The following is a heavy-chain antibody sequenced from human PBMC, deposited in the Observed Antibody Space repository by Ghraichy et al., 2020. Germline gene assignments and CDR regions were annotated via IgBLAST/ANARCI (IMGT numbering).Heavy chain of an antibody. Sequence: SPTLSLTCAISGDSVSSNSAAWNWIRQSPSRGLEWLGRTYYRSKWSNDYAVSVKSRITITPDTSKNQFSLQLNSVTPDDTAVYYCARGHPRDVYSINFFDYWGQGVLVTVSS. CDR3: ARGHPRDVYSINFFDY. D-gene: IGHD5-24*01. CDR2: TYYRSKWSN. J-gene: IGHJ4*02. V-gene: IGHV6-1*01. CDR1: GDSVSSNSAA.